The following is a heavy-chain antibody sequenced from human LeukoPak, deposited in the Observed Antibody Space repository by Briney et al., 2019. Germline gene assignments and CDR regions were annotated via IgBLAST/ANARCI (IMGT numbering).Heavy chain of an antibody. J-gene: IGHJ4*02. V-gene: IGHV4-38-2*02. CDR3: ARDLRSGYFDY. D-gene: IGHD3-16*01. CDR1: GYSISSGYY. CDR2: IYNSGST. Sequence: SETLSLTCTVAGYSISSGYYWGWIRQAPGKGLEWIGSIYNSGSTYYNPSLKSRVTISVDMSKNQFSLKMSSVTAADTAVYYCARDLRSGYFDYWGQGTLVTVSS.